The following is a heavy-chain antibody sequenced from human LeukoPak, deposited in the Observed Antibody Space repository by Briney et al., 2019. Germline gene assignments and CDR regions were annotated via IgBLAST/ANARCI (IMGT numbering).Heavy chain of an antibody. Sequence: NPSETLSLTCTVSGGSISSGYYWGWVRQPPGKGLEWIGTVYHSGSTYYNPSLRSRVTISVETSKNQFSLKVRSMTAADTAVYYCARVPEVYYDRLTGYGSGWFDPWGQGTLVTVSS. V-gene: IGHV4-38-2*02. CDR3: ARVPEVYYDRLTGYGSGWFDP. CDR2: VYHSGST. CDR1: GGSISSGYY. D-gene: IGHD3-9*01. J-gene: IGHJ5*02.